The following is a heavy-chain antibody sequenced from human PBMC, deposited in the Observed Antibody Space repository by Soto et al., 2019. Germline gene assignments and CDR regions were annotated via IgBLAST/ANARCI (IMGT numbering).Heavy chain of an antibody. CDR2: INHSGST. J-gene: IGHJ3*02. V-gene: IGHV4-34*01. D-gene: IGHD2-8*02. CDR1: GGSFSDYS. CDR3: ARQVTGLMGYAYDI. Sequence: SETLSLTCAVYGGSFSDYSWTWIRQPPGKGLDWIGEINHSGSTYYNPSLKSRVTMSVDTSKNQFSLKLNSVAAADTAIYYCARQVTGLMGYAYDIRGQGTMVTVSS.